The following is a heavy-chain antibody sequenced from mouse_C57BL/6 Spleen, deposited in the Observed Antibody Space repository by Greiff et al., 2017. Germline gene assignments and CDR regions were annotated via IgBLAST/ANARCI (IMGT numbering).Heavy chain of an antibody. CDR1: GFTFSDYG. CDR2: ISSGSSTI. J-gene: IGHJ4*01. CDR3: ARRAQAVYAMYY. Sequence: EVHLVESGGGLVKPGGSLKLSCAASGFTFSDYGMHWVRQAPEKGLEWVAYISSGSSTIYYADTAKGRFTISRYNATNTLFLQMTILRSEDTAMYYFARRAQAVYAMYYWGQGTSVTVSS. V-gene: IGHV5-17*01. D-gene: IGHD3-2*02.